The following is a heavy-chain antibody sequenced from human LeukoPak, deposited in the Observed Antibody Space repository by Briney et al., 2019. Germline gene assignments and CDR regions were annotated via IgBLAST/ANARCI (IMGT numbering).Heavy chain of an antibody. CDR3: AKAQSRIVGATIFDY. J-gene: IGHJ4*02. CDR2: ISGSDGST. D-gene: IGHD1-26*01. Sequence: GGSLRLSCAASGFTFSSYAMSWVRQAPGKGLEWVSAISGSDGSTYYADSVKGRFTISRENSKNTLYLQMNSLRAEDTAVYYCAKAQSRIVGATIFDYWGQGTLVTVSS. CDR1: GFTFSSYA. V-gene: IGHV3-23*01.